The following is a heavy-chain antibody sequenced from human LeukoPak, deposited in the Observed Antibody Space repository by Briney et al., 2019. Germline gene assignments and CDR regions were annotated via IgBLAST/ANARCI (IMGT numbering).Heavy chain of an antibody. V-gene: IGHV3-64*04. J-gene: IGHJ4*02. CDR1: GFILRSHA. CDR2: ISDNGGST. Sequence: PGGSLRLSCSASGFILRSHAMHWVRQAPGKGLEYVSRISDNGGSTYYADSVKGRFTISRDNSKNTLYLQMNSLRAEDTAVYYCAKEENWRLLYYFDYWGQGTLVTVSS. CDR3: AKEENWRLLYYFDY. D-gene: IGHD6-25*01.